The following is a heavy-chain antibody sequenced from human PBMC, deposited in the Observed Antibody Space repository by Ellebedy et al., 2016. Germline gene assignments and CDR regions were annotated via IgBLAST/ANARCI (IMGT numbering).Heavy chain of an antibody. Sequence: ASVKVSCKASGYTFTSYDINWVRQATGQGLEWMGWMNPNSGNTGYAQKFQGRVTMTRNTSISTAYMELSSLRSEDTAVYYCAIIAVAGTVGGDDYWGQGTLVTVSS. CDR2: MNPNSGNT. V-gene: IGHV1-8*01. D-gene: IGHD6-19*01. J-gene: IGHJ4*02. CDR1: GYTFTSYD. CDR3: AIIAVAGTVGGDDY.